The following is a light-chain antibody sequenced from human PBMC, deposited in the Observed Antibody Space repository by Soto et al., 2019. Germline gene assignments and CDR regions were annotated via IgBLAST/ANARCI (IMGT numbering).Light chain of an antibody. CDR3: QQYNNWPPWT. J-gene: IGKJ1*01. V-gene: IGKV3-15*01. Sequence: EIVLTQSPATLSLSPGERATLSCRASQSLSKSLVWYQQKPGQAPRLLIYDASTRATGIPARFSGSGSGTEFTLTISSLQSEDCAVYYCQQYNNWPPWTFGQGTKVDIK. CDR1: QSLSKS. CDR2: DAS.